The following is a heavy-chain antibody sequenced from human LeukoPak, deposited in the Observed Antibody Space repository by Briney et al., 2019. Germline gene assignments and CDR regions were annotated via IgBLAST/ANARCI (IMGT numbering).Heavy chain of an antibody. Sequence: PSETLSLTCAVYGGSFSGYYWSWIRQPPGKGLEWIGEINHSGSTNYNPSLKSRVTMSVDTSKNQFSLKLSSVTAADTAVYYCARAPDAFDIWGQGTMVTVSS. CDR2: INHSGST. V-gene: IGHV4-34*01. CDR1: GGSFSGYY. J-gene: IGHJ3*02. CDR3: ARAPDAFDI.